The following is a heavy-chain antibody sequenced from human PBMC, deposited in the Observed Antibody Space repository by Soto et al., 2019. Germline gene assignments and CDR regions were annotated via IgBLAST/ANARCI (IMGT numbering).Heavy chain of an antibody. CDR2: ISSSGSTI. D-gene: IGHD3-22*01. CDR3: ARGPPYYYDSSGYQPFDY. V-gene: IGHV3-48*03. J-gene: IGHJ4*02. Sequence: AGGSLRLSCAASGFTFSSYEMNWVRQAPGKGLEWVSYISSSGSTIYYADSVKGRFTISRDNAKNSLYLQMSSLRAEDTAVYYCARGPPYYYDSSGYQPFDYWGQGTLVTVSS. CDR1: GFTFSSYE.